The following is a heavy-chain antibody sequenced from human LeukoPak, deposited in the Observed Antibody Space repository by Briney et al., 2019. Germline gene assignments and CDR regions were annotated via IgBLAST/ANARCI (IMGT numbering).Heavy chain of an antibody. J-gene: IGHJ4*02. Sequence: SETLSLTCTVSGGSISSGTYYWRWIRQPAGKGLEWIGHIYASGSTNYNPSLKSRVTISVDTSKNQISLKLSPVTAADTAVYYCAGSPTVDTPSDYWGQGTLVTVSS. CDR2: IYASGST. D-gene: IGHD5-18*01. CDR3: AGSPTVDTPSDY. CDR1: GGSISSGTYY. V-gene: IGHV4-61*09.